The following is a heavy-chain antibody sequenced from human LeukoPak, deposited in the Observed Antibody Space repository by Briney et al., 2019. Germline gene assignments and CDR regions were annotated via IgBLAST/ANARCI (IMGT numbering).Heavy chain of an antibody. Sequence: GGSLRLSCAASGFTVSSNYMSWVRQAAGKVLEWVSVLYGGGSTYYADSVKGRFTISRDNSKNTLYLQMNSLRAEDTAVYYCARDNDYGGYYFDYWGQGTPVTVSS. CDR3: ARDNDYGGYYFDY. D-gene: IGHD4-17*01. CDR1: GFTVSSNY. J-gene: IGHJ4*02. V-gene: IGHV3-66*01. CDR2: LYGGGST.